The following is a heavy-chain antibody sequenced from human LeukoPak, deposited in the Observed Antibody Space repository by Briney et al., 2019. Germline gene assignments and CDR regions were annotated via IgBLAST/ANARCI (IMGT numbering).Heavy chain of an antibody. Sequence: GGSLRLSCAASGFTFSSYSMNWVRQAPGKGLEWVSSISSSSSYIYYADSVKGRFTISRDNAKNSLYLQMNSLRAEDTAVYYCARDRRVGHYDSSGPGDYWGQGTLVTVSS. CDR1: GFTFSSYS. D-gene: IGHD3-22*01. J-gene: IGHJ4*02. CDR3: ARDRRVGHYDSSGPGDY. CDR2: ISSSSSYI. V-gene: IGHV3-21*01.